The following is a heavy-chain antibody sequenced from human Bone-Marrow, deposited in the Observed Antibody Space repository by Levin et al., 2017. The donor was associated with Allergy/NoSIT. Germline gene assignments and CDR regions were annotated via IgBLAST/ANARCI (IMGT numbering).Heavy chain of an antibody. D-gene: IGHD6-19*01. Sequence: GGSLRLSCAASGFTFSSYGMHWVRQAPGKGLEWVAVISYDGSNKYYADSVKGRFTISRDNSKNTLYLQMNSLRAEDTAVYYCAKDRIVAVAGIVYFDYWGQGTLVTVSS. V-gene: IGHV3-30*18. CDR3: AKDRIVAVAGIVYFDY. CDR1: GFTFSSYG. CDR2: ISYDGSNK. J-gene: IGHJ4*02.